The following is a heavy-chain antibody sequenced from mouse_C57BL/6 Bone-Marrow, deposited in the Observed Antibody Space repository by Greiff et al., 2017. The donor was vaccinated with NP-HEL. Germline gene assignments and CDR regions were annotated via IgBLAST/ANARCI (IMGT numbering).Heavy chain of an antibody. CDR1: GYSFTGYY. J-gene: IGHJ3*01. CDR3: ARAIYGSSGAY. Sequence: EVQLMESGPELVKPGASVKISCKASGYSFTGYYMNWVKQSPEKSLEWIGEINPSTGGTTYNQKFKAKATLTVDKSSSTAYMQRKSLTSEDSAVYYCARAIYGSSGAYWGQGTLVTVSA. D-gene: IGHD1-1*01. V-gene: IGHV1-42*01. CDR2: INPSTGGT.